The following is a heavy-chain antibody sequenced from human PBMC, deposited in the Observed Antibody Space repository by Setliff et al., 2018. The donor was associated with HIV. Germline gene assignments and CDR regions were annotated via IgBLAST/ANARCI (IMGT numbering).Heavy chain of an antibody. J-gene: IGHJ6*02. CDR1: GYSISSGYY. Sequence: SETLSLTCPVSGYSISSGYYWGWIRQPPGKGLEWIGFIFYSGSTHQNPSLKSRVTISVDSSKNHFSLILSSVTAADTAVYFCARILGSHYYYGMDVWGPGTTVTVSS. CDR3: ARILGSHYYYGMDV. D-gene: IGHD6-19*01. V-gene: IGHV4-38-2*01. CDR2: IFYSGST.